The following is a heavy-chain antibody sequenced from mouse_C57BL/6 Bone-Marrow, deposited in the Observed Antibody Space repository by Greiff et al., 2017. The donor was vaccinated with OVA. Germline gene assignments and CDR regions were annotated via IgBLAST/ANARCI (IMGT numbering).Heavy chain of an antibody. D-gene: IGHD2-2*01. CDR2: IWTGGGT. CDR1: GFSLTSYA. CDR3: ARAYGYDDYYAMDY. V-gene: IGHV2-9-1*01. Sequence: QVQLQQSGPGLVAPSQSLSITCTVSGFSLTSYAISWVRQPPGKGLEWLGVIWTGGGTNYNSALISRLSISKDNSKSQVFLKMNSLQTDDTARYYCARAYGYDDYYAMDYWGQGTSVTVSS. J-gene: IGHJ4*01.